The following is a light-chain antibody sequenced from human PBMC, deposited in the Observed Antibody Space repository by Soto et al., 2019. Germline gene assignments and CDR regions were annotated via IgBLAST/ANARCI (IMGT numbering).Light chain of an antibody. CDR2: GAS. CDR1: QRVSSSY. CDR3: QQYGSSPRT. Sequence: EIVLTQSPANLSLSPGERATLSCRASQRVSSSYLAWYQQKPGQAPRLLIYGASSGATGIPERFSGSGSGTDFTLTISRLEPEDFAVYYCQQYGSSPRTFGQGTKVEIK. J-gene: IGKJ2*01. V-gene: IGKV3-20*01.